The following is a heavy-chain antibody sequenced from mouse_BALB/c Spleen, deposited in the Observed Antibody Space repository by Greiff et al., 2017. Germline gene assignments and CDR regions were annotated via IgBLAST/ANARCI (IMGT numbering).Heavy chain of an antibody. D-gene: IGHD3-3*01. CDR2: ISSGGSYT. Sequence: DVMLVESGGGLVKPGGSLKLSCAASGFTFSSYAMSWVRQTPEKRLEWVATISSGGSYTYYPDSVKGRFTISRDNAKNTLYLQMSSLRSEDTAMYYCARGGGTGYWGQGTTLTVSS. CDR1: GFTFSSYA. J-gene: IGHJ2*01. CDR3: ARGGGTGY. V-gene: IGHV5-9-1*01.